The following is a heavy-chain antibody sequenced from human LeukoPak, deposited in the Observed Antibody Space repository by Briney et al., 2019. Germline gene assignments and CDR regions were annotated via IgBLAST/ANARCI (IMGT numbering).Heavy chain of an antibody. CDR1: GGSISSYY. CDR3: ARDSGDLWVGYVGY. V-gene: IGHV4-4*07. Sequence: SETLSLTCTVSGGSISSYYWSWIRQPAGKGLEWIGRIYTSGSTKYNPSFKSRVTMSLDTSKNQFSLKLSSVTAADTAVYYCARDSGDLWVGYVGYWGQGTLVTVSS. D-gene: IGHD3-10*01. CDR2: IYTSGST. J-gene: IGHJ4*02.